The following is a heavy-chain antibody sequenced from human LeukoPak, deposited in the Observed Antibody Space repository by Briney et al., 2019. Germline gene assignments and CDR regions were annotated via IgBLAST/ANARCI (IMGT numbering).Heavy chain of an antibody. CDR1: GFTFRNLW. Sequence: GGSLRLSCAASGFTFRNLWMSWVRQAPGEGLEWVAHTNQDGSNNYYVDSVRGRFTISRDNAKNSLYLQMKSRRAEDTAVYYCAKYLPRAFDYWGQGTLVTVSS. J-gene: IGHJ4*02. CDR3: AKYLPRAFDY. CDR2: TNQDGSNN. D-gene: IGHD2/OR15-2a*01. V-gene: IGHV3-7*01.